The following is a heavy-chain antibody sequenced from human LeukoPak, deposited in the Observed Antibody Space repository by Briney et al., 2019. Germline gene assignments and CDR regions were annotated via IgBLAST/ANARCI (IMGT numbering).Heavy chain of an antibody. V-gene: IGHV1-69*05. Sequence: SVKVSCKGSGGTFSSFSISWVRHAPGQGLEWMGGIIPAFGTAHYAQKFQGRVTFTTDESTTTAYMELRSLRSEDTAVYYCASEGNYDSSGYSRYNYYYMDVWGKGTAVTVSS. CDR3: ASEGNYDSSGYSRYNYYYMDV. D-gene: IGHD3-22*01. CDR2: IIPAFGTA. CDR1: GGTFSSFS. J-gene: IGHJ6*03.